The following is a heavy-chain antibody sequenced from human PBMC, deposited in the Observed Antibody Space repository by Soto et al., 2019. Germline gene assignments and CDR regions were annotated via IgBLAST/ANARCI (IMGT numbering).Heavy chain of an antibody. CDR3: ARGWGSETTTYYYAY. CDR1: GGTFSSST. V-gene: IGHV1-69*06. J-gene: IGHJ1*01. Sequence: QVQLVQSGAEVRRPGSSVRVSCKASGGTFSSSTISWVRQAPGQGLEWVGGITPIFAKANYAQKFQGRVTINADNSTSTAYMELSSLRSEDTALYFCARGWGSETTTYYYAYWGQGTSVTVSS. D-gene: IGHD3-22*01. CDR2: ITPIFAKA.